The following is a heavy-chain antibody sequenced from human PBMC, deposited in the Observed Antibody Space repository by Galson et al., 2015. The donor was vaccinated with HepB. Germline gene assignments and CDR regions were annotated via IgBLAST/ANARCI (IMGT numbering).Heavy chain of an antibody. V-gene: IGHV3-30*18. CDR3: AKDRITMVRGLIHMYYYYYGMDV. Sequence: SLRLSCAASGFTFSNYGMYWVRQAPGKGLEWVAVISYDGNNEYYADSVKGRVTISRDNSKNTLYLQMNSLRAEDTAVYYCAKDRITMVRGLIHMYYYYYGMDVWGRGTTVTVSS. CDR1: GFTFSNYG. CDR2: ISYDGNNE. J-gene: IGHJ6*02. D-gene: IGHD3-10*01.